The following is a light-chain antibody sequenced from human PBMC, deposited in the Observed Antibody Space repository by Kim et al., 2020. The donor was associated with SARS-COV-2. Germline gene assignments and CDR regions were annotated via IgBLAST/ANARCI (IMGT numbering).Light chain of an antibody. CDR1: QGISSY. CDR2: AAS. CDR3: QQLNSYRT. J-gene: IGKJ4*01. V-gene: IGKV1-9*01. Sequence: SASVGDRFTITCRASQGISSYLAWYQQKPGKAPKLLIYAASTLQSGVPSRFSGSGSGTDFTLTISSLQPEDFATYYCQQLNSYRTFGGGTKVDIK.